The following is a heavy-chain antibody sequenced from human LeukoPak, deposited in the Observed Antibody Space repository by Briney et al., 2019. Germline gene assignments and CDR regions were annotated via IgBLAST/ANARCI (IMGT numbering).Heavy chain of an antibody. J-gene: IGHJ4*01. V-gene: IGHV3-66*04. CDR3: ARQGYGSGFDY. CDR2: LFSGGDT. Sequence: GGSLRLSCAASGFSFSRYYMSWVRQAPGKGLEWVSVLFSGGDTYYADSVKDRFSISRDNSRETLFLQMNSLRADDTAVYYCARQGYGSGFDYWGHGTMVTVSS. D-gene: IGHD3-10*01. CDR1: GFSFSRYY.